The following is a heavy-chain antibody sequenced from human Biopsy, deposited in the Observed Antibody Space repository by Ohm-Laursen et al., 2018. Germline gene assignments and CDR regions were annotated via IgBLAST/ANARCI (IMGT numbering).Heavy chain of an antibody. CDR1: GFTFSSYW. V-gene: IGHV3-74*03. J-gene: IGHJ6*02. CDR2: IPNDGSTL. Sequence: SLRLSCAASGFTFSSYWMNWVRQVPGKGLVWVATIPNDGSTLPYVDSVRGRFTISRDNAKNTLHLQMNSLRADDTAIYYCAKDLHNYGMDVWGQGTTVTVSS. CDR3: AKDLHNYGMDV.